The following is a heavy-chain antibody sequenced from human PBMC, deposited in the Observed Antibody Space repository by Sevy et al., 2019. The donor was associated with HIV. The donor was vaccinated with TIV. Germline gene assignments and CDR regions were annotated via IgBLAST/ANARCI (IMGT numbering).Heavy chain of an antibody. D-gene: IGHD3-22*01. V-gene: IGHV2-5*02. Sequence: SGPTLVEPTQTLTLTCTFSGFSLTSSGVAVAWIRQPPGKALEWLGSIYWDDDKRYRPSLESRLTITQDTPKNQVVLTMINMDPVDTATYYCAHRPSLLTYDSSGYLFDYWGQGTLVTVSS. CDR3: AHRPSLLTYDSSGYLFDY. CDR1: GFSLTSSGVA. J-gene: IGHJ4*02. CDR2: IYWDDDK.